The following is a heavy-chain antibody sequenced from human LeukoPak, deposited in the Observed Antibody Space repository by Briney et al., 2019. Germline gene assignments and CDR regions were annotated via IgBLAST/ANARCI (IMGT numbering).Heavy chain of an antibody. V-gene: IGHV1-18*01. CDR1: GYTFTSYG. Sequence: ASVKVSCKASGYTFTSYGISWVRQAPGQGLEWMGWISAYNGNTNYAQKLQGRVTMTTDTSTSTAYMELRSLRSDDTAVYYCARDGSSSWPSYYYGMDVWGQGTTVTVSS. CDR3: ARDGSSSWPSYYYGMDV. CDR2: ISAYNGNT. J-gene: IGHJ6*02. D-gene: IGHD6-13*01.